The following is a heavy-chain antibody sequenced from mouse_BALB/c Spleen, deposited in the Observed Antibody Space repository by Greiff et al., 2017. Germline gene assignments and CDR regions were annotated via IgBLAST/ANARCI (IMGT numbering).Heavy chain of an antibody. J-gene: IGHJ2*01. CDR3: NRGIHYYGSSSFDY. Sequence: EVQLQQSGAELVRSGASVKLSCTASGFNIKDYYMHWVKQRPEQGLEWIGWIDPENGDTEYAPKFQGKATMTADTSSNTAYLQLSSLTSEDTAVYYCNRGIHYYGSSSFDYWGQGTTLTVSS. D-gene: IGHD1-1*01. CDR1: GFNIKDYY. V-gene: IGHV14-4*02. CDR2: IDPENGDT.